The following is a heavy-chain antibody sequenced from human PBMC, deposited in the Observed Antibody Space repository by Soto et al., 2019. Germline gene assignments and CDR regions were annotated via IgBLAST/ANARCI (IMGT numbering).Heavy chain of an antibody. V-gene: IGHV1-69*13. CDR1: GGTLSNHA. D-gene: IGHD3-22*01. CDR3: ARGSYYYDSSGYYHY. CDR2: IILPFGTP. Sequence: GASVKVSCKASGGTLSNHAINWVRQAPGRGPEWVGVIILPFGTPNYAQKFQGRVTINADESMTTAYMELNGLRSEDTAVYYCARGSYYYDSSGYYHYWGQGTLVTVSS. J-gene: IGHJ4*02.